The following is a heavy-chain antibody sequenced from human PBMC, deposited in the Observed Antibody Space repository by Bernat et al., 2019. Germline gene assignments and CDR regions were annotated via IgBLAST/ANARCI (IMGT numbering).Heavy chain of an antibody. Sequence: QVQLQESGPGLVKPSETLSLTCTVSGASISSYFWSWIRQPPGKGLEWIGYVYYSGSTNCNPSLKSRVTMSVDTSKNQFSLKLSSVTAADSAVYYCARTYGDYVSYYYGLGVWGQGTTVTVSS. J-gene: IGHJ6*02. CDR3: ARTYGDYVSYYYGLGV. CDR1: GASISSYF. V-gene: IGHV4-59*01. CDR2: VYYSGST. D-gene: IGHD4-17*01.